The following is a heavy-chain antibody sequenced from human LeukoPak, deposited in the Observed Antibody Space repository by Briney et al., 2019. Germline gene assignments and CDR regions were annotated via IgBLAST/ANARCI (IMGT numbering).Heavy chain of an antibody. CDR1: GFTFTSYA. CDR2: INAGNGNT. V-gene: IGHV1-3*03. D-gene: IGHD2-2*01. J-gene: IGHJ4*02. Sequence: GGSLRLSCAASGFTFTSYAMHWVRQAPGQRLEWMGWINAGNGNTKYSQEFQGRVTITRDTSASTAYMELSSLRSEDMAVYYCARGAMNYFDYWGQGTLVTVSS. CDR3: ARGAMNYFDY.